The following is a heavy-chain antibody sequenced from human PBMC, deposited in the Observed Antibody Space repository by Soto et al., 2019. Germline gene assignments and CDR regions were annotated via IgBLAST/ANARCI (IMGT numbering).Heavy chain of an antibody. CDR3: ARWSYLDY. CDR2: ISGSDGKT. J-gene: IGHJ4*02. Sequence: GGSLRLSCAASGFSFGSYALSWVRQAPGKGLEWVSTISGSDGKTFYADSVKGRFSISRDTSKSTLYLQMNSLRADDTAMYYCARWSYLDYWGQGTRVTV. CDR1: GFSFGSYA. D-gene: IGHD3-3*01. V-gene: IGHV3-23*01.